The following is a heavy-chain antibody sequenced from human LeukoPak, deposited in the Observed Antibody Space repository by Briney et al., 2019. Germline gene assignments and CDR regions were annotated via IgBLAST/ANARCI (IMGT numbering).Heavy chain of an antibody. Sequence: SETLSLTCAVYGGSFSGYYWSWIRQPPGKGLEWIGEINHSGSTNYNPSLKSRVTISVDTSKNQFSLKLSSVTAADTAVCYCARSRRDSSSWYSTYYYYGMDAWGQGTTVTVSS. D-gene: IGHD6-13*01. J-gene: IGHJ6*02. CDR3: ARSRRDSSSWYSTYYYYGMDA. V-gene: IGHV4-34*01. CDR1: GGSFSGYY. CDR2: INHSGST.